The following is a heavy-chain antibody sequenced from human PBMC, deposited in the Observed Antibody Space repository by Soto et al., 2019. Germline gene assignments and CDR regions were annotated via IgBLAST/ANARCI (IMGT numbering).Heavy chain of an antibody. CDR2: VSGSGDST. CDR1: GFTFSSHA. CDR3: ANNGGHHDVWSGSDSYYGMDV. D-gene: IGHD3-3*01. Sequence: GGSLRLSCAASGFTFSSHAMTWVRQAPGKGLEWVSAVSGSGDSTYYADSVKGRFTISRDNSKKTLYLQMNSLRDEDTAVYYCANNGGHHDVWSGSDSYYGMDVWGQGTTVTVSS. J-gene: IGHJ6*02. V-gene: IGHV3-23*01.